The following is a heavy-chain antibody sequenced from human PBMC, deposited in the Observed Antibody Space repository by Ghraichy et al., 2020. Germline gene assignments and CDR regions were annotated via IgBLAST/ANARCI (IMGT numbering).Heavy chain of an antibody. CDR1: GFNFSNLW. CDR2: INQDGSEK. V-gene: IGHV3-7*01. CDR3: ARKDY. J-gene: IGHJ4*02. Sequence: GGSLRLSCGASGFNFSNLWMSWVRQAPVNGLEWVASINQDGSEKYYVDSVKGRFTVSRDNAKNSLYLQMNSLRVEDTAVYYCARKDYWGQGTLVTVS.